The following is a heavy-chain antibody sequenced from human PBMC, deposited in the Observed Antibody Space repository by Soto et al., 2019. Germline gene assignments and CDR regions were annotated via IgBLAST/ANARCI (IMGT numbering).Heavy chain of an antibody. D-gene: IGHD1-1*01. Sequence: QVQLVQSGAEVKRPGASVKVSCKASGYTFTNYYMHWVRQAPGQGLEWMGVIHYSGATPTYAQKFQGRVTITADESTSTAYLELSSLKSEDTAVYYCARGWNDFPHWGQGTLVTVSS. CDR1: GYTFTNYY. J-gene: IGHJ1*01. CDR2: IHYSGATP. CDR3: ARGWNDFPH. V-gene: IGHV1-46*01.